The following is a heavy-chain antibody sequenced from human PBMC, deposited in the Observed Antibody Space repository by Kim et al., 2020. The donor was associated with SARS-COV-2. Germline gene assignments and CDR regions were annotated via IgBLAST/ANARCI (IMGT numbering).Heavy chain of an antibody. CDR2: MNPNSGNT. J-gene: IGHJ4*02. V-gene: IGHV1-8*01. CDR3: ARGARGYYYDSSGFGAGTPEDY. CDR1: GYTFTSYD. Sequence: ASVKVSCKASGYTFTSYDINWVRQATGQGLEWMGWMNPNSGNTGYAQKFQGRVTMTRNTSISTAYMELSSLRSEDTAVYYCARGARGYYYDSSGFGAGTPEDYWGQGTLVTVSS. D-gene: IGHD3-22*01.